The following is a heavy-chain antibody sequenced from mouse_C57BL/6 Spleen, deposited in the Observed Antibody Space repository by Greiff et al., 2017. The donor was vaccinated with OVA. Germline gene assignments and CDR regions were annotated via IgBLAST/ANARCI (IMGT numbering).Heavy chain of an antibody. CDR1: GFNIKDYY. V-gene: IGHV14-1*01. D-gene: IGHD2-5*01. J-gene: IGHJ1*03. CDR3: TGTYYSNYGYFDV. Sequence: EVQLQQSGAELVRLGASVKLSCTASGFNIKDYYMHWVKQRPEQGLEWIGRIDPEDGDTEYAPKFQGKATMTADTSSNTAYLQLSSLTSEDTAVYYCTGTYYSNYGYFDVWGTGTTVTVSS. CDR2: IDPEDGDT.